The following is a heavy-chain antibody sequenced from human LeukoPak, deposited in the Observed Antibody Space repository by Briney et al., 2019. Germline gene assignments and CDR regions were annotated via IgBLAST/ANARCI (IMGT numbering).Heavy chain of an antibody. Sequence: GGSLRLSCAASGFTFSTYAMTWVRQAPGKGLEWVSAISGSGGSTYYADSVKGRFTISRDNAKNSLYLQMNSLRAEDTAVYYCARDDEGMITFGGVIAPFDYWGQGTLVTVSS. J-gene: IGHJ4*02. CDR3: ARDDEGMITFGGVIAPFDY. D-gene: IGHD3-16*02. CDR2: ISGSGGST. V-gene: IGHV3-23*01. CDR1: GFTFSTYA.